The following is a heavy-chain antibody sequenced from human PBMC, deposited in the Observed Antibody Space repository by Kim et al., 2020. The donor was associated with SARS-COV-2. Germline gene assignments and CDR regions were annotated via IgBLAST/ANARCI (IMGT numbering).Heavy chain of an antibody. Sequence: GGSLRLSCAASGFTFSSYGMHWVRQAPGKGLEWVAVISYDGSNKYYADSVKGRFTISRDNSKNTLYLQMDSLRPEDTAVYYCAKGPGSSRWELLSEGMDVWGQGTTVTVSS. CDR3: AKGPGSSRWELLSEGMDV. CDR2: ISYDGSNK. J-gene: IGHJ6*02. CDR1: GFTFSSYG. D-gene: IGHD1-26*01. V-gene: IGHV3-30*18.